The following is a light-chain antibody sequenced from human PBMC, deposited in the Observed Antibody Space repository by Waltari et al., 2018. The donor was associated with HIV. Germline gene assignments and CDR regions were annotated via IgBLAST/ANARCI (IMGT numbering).Light chain of an antibody. Sequence: DIQMTQSPSTLSASVGDRVTVTCRASQSISNWLAWYQQKPGKAPKHLIYKASSLESGVPSRFSGSGSGTEFTLTISSLQPDDVATYYCQQYNSYQYTFGQGTKLEIK. CDR1: QSISNW. V-gene: IGKV1-5*03. J-gene: IGKJ2*01. CDR2: KAS. CDR3: QQYNSYQYT.